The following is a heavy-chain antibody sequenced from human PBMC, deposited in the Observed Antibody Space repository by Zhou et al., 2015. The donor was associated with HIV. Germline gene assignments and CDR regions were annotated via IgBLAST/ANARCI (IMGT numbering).Heavy chain of an antibody. CDR3: ARDFRIRSEQWLVRTGWVPTP. CDR1: GYTFTSYY. D-gene: IGHD6-19*01. J-gene: IGHJ5*02. Sequence: QVQLVQSGAEVKKPGASVKVSCKASGYTFTSYYMHWVRQAPGQGLEWMGIINPSGGSTSYAQKFQGRVTMTRDTSTSTVYMELSSLRSEDTAVYYCARDFRIRSEQWLVRTGWVPTPWGQGTLVTVSS. CDR2: INPSGGST. V-gene: IGHV1-46*01.